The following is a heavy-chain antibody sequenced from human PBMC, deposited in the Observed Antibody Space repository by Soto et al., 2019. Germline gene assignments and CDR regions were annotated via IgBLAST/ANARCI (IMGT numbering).Heavy chain of an antibody. J-gene: IGHJ4*02. CDR2: ISYDGSNK. D-gene: IGHD3-22*01. V-gene: IGHV3-30-3*01. Sequence: PGGSLRLSCGASGFTFRSYAMHWLRQTPGKGLEWVAVISYDGSNKHYADSVKGRFSISRDNSKNMLYLQMDSLSTEDTAVYYCVRSMIIVVRLIGLDYWGQGXLVTVSS. CDR1: GFTFRSYA. CDR3: VRSMIIVVRLIGLDY.